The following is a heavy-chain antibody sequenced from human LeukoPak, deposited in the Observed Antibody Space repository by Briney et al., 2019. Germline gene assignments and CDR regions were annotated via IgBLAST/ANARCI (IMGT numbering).Heavy chain of an antibody. CDR1: GFTFGDYT. J-gene: IGHJ4*02. V-gene: IGHV3-43*02. D-gene: IGHD3-3*01. CDR2: ITGDGGTT. CDR3: AKGHFGAGHY. Sequence: PGGSLGLSCAASGFTFGDYTMHWFRQPPGRGLQWVSLITGDGGTTSYAGSVKGRFTISRDNSKNSLYLHMNSLRNEDTALYYCAKGHFGAGHYWGQGTLVTVSS.